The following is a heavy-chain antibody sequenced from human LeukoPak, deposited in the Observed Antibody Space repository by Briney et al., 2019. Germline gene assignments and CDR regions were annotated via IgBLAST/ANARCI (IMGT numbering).Heavy chain of an antibody. V-gene: IGHV4-39*07. D-gene: IGHD5-18*01. J-gene: IGHJ5*02. CDR3: AKGAGGFSYYNWFDP. CDR1: GGSISSSPYY. CDR2: IYYSGTT. Sequence: SETLSLTCTVSGGSISSSPYYWGWIRQPPGRGLEWIGSIYYSGTTHYNPSLESRVTISVDTSKNQFSLKLASVTAADTAIYYCAKGAGGFSYYNWFDPWGQGTLVTVSS.